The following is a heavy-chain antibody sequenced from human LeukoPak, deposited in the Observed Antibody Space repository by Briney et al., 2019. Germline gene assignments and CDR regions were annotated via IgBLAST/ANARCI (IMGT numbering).Heavy chain of an antibody. D-gene: IGHD2-15*01. J-gene: IGHJ4*02. V-gene: IGHV1-2*02. CDR1: GYTFIGYY. Sequence: ASVKVSCKASGYTFIGYYLHWVRQAPGRGLEWMGWINPHNGDTNYAQKFQGRVTMTRDTSITTAYMELSGLKSDDTAVYYCATVRDIVVGGGPYYFDYWGQGTLVTVSS. CDR3: ATVRDIVVGGGPYYFDY. CDR2: INPHNGDT.